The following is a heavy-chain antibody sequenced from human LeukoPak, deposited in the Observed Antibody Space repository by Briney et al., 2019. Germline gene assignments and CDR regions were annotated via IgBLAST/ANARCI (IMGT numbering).Heavy chain of an antibody. Sequence: ASVKVSCKASGYTFTGYYMHWVRQAPGQGLEWMGIINPSSGSTSYSQKFQGRVTMTRDTSISTAYMELSRLRSDDTAVYYCAREAYDSGSFRTDYYYMDVWGKGTTVTISS. CDR1: GYTFTGYY. CDR3: AREAYDSGSFRTDYYYMDV. V-gene: IGHV1-2*02. J-gene: IGHJ6*03. CDR2: INPSSGST. D-gene: IGHD3-10*01.